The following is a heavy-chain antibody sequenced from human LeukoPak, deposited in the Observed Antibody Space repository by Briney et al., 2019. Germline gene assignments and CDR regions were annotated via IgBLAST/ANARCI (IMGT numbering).Heavy chain of an antibody. V-gene: IGHV3-23*01. CDR3: ARDGVGTMVRGVIQTEPFDY. Sequence: GGSLRLSCAASGFTFSSYAMSWVRQAPGKGLEWVSAISGSGGSTYYADSVKGRFTISRDNSKNTLYLQMNSLRAEDTAVYYCARDGVGTMVRGVIQTEPFDYWGQGTLVTVSS. D-gene: IGHD3-10*01. J-gene: IGHJ4*02. CDR1: GFTFSSYA. CDR2: ISGSGGST.